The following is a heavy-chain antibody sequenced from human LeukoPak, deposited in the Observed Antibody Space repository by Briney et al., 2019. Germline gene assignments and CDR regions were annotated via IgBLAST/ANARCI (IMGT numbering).Heavy chain of an antibody. CDR2: ISSSSSYI. V-gene: IGHV3-21*04. CDR3: ARVRDIGYDTSTSD. J-gene: IGHJ4*02. CDR1: EFTFSTYS. Sequence: GSLRLSCAASEFTFSTYSMNWVRQAPGKGLEWVSSISSSSSYIYYADSVKGRFTISRDNAENSLYLQMNSLRAEDTAFYYCARVRDIGYDTSTSDWGQGTLVTVSS. D-gene: IGHD3-22*01.